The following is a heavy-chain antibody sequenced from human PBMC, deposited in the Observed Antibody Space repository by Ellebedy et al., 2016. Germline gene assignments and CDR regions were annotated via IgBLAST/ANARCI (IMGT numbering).Heavy chain of an antibody. D-gene: IGHD3-16*01. J-gene: IGHJ4*02. CDR1: GHTFTSSY. CDR3: VRGGGGESYFDY. CDR2: INPSVGST. Sequence: ASVKVSXXASGHTFTSSYMHWVRQAPGQGLEWMGIINPSVGSTSYAQKFQGRVTMTRDTSTSTVYMELGSLRSEDTAVSYCVRGGGGESYFDYWGQGILVTVSS. V-gene: IGHV1-46*03.